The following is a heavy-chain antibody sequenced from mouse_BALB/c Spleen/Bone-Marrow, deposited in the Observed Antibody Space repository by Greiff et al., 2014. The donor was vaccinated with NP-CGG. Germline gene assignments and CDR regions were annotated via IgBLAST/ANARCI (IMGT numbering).Heavy chain of an antibody. CDR3: ARHHRYAYYFDY. CDR2: IHPKSGNT. Sequence: QVQLQQSGSVLVRPGASVKLSCQASGYTFTSSWMHWAKQRPGQGLKWIGEIHPKSGNTNYNEKFKGKATPTVDTSSSTAYVDLSSLTAEDSAVYFCARHHRYAYYFDYWGQGTTLTVSS. D-gene: IGHD2-14*01. J-gene: IGHJ2*01. CDR1: GYTFTSSW. V-gene: IGHV1S130*01.